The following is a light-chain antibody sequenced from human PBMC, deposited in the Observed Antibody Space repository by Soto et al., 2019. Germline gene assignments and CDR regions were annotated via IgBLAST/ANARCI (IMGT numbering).Light chain of an antibody. CDR2: DAS. Sequence: DIQLTQSPSTLSASVGDRVTITCRASQSVTDWLAWYQQKPGKAPKLLIYDASSLQSGVPSRLSGSGSGTEFSLTISSLQPDDFATYYCQQYYRSCTFGQGTK. CDR3: QQYYRSCT. J-gene: IGKJ2*02. CDR1: QSVTDW. V-gene: IGKV1-5*01.